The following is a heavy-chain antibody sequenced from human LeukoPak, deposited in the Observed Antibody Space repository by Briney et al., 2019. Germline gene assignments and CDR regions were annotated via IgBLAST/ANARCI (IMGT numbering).Heavy chain of an antibody. D-gene: IGHD3-22*01. CDR3: TREMMAYYDSSGYYVPGDFDY. J-gene: IGHJ4*02. V-gene: IGHV3-73*01. Sequence: GGSLRLSCAASGFTFSDSDLHWVRQASGKGLEWVGRIRSKANSFATAYAASVIGRFTISRDDSKNMAYLQLNSLKTEDTAVYYCTREMMAYYDSSGYYVPGDFDYWGQGTLVTVSS. CDR1: GFTFSDSD. CDR2: IRSKANSFAT.